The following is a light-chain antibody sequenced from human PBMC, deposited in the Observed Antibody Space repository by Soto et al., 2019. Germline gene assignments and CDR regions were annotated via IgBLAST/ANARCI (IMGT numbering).Light chain of an antibody. CDR3: QQHLNWPHTWT. J-gene: IGKJ1*01. CDR2: RAS. V-gene: IGKV3-15*01. Sequence: DIELTQSPATLSVSAGGTVTITCRASQSIRTNVAWYQQIPGQAPRLLVYRASTRATGVPARFSGSGSGIEFALTLSIMRSEASAFSTCQQHLNWPHTWTFGPGTKVEIK. CDR1: QSIRTN.